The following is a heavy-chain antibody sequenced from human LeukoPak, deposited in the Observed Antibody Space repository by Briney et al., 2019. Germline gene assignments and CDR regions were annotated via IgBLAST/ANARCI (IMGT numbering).Heavy chain of an antibody. CDR3: ARGQAVASTTFDY. CDR2: INHSGST. CDR1: GGSFSGYY. Sequence: PSETLSLTCAVYGGSFSGYYWSWIRQPPGKGLEWIGEINHSGSTNYNPSLKSRVTISVDTSKNQFSLKLSSVTAADTAVYYCARGQAVASTTFDYWGQGTLVTVSS. J-gene: IGHJ4*02. V-gene: IGHV4-34*01. D-gene: IGHD6-19*01.